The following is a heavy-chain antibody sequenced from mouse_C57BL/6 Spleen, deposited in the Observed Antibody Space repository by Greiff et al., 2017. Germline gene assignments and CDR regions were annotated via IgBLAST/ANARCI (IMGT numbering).Heavy chain of an antibody. V-gene: IGHV14-4*01. CDR1: GFNIKDDY. Sequence: EVQLQQSGAELVRPGASVKLSCTASGFNIKDDYMHWVKQRPEQGLEWIGWIDPENGDTEYASKFQGKGTITADTSSNTAYLRLSSLTSENTAVEYCTPLTGTYGYWGQGTTLTVSS. D-gene: IGHD4-1*01. CDR3: TPLTGTYGY. J-gene: IGHJ2*01. CDR2: IDPENGDT.